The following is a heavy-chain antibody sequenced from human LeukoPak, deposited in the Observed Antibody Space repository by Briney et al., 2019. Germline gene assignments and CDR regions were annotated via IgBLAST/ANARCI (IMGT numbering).Heavy chain of an antibody. D-gene: IGHD3-10*01. V-gene: IGHV1-69*05. J-gene: IGHJ4*02. CDR1: GGTFSSYA. CDR3: ARGTLWFGELD. Sequence: SVPVSCKASGGTFSSYAISWVRQAPGQGLEGMGRIIPIFGTAKYLQKLQGRGTITTHESTSTAYMELSSERSEDTAVYYCARGTLWFGELDWRQGTLVTVSP. CDR2: IIPIFGTA.